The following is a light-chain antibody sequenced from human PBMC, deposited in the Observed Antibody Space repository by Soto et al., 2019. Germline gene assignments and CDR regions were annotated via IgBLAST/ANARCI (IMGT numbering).Light chain of an antibody. CDR1: SSNIGGNS. CDR2: DDN. J-gene: IGLJ1*01. Sequence: QAVLPQPPSVSAAPGQQVTISSSGSSSNIGGNSVSLYQQLPGTAPKLLIYDDNQRPSGIPDRFSGSRSGTSATLGITGFQTGDEADYYCGSWDSSLSAYVFGTGTKVTVL. CDR3: GSWDSSLSAYV. V-gene: IGLV1-51*01.